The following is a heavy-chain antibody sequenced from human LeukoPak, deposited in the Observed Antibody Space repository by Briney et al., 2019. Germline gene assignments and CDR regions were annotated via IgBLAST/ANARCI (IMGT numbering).Heavy chain of an antibody. J-gene: IGHJ4*02. CDR2: ISAYTGNT. CDR1: GSTFTSYG. V-gene: IGHV1-18*01. Sequence: ASVKVSCKASGSTFTSYGVNWVRQAPGQGLEWMGWISAYTGNTNYAQTLQGRVTMTTDSSTSTAYMELRSLRSDDTAVYCCARDLGSLGSSWSFAYWGQGTLVTVSS. D-gene: IGHD6-13*01. CDR3: ARDLGSLGSSWSFAY.